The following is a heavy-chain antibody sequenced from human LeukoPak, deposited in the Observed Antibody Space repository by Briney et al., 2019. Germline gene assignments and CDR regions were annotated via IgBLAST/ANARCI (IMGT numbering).Heavy chain of an antibody. J-gene: IGHJ4*02. CDR3: ARGRGRGIAAAGLIDY. CDR1: GYTFTSYD. V-gene: IGHV1-8*03. Sequence: ASVKVSCKASGYTFTSYDINWVRQATGQGLEWMGWMNPNSGNTGYVQKFQGRVTITRNTSISTAYMELSSLRSEDTAVYYCARGRGRGIAAAGLIDYWGQGTLVTVSS. D-gene: IGHD6-13*01. CDR2: MNPNSGNT.